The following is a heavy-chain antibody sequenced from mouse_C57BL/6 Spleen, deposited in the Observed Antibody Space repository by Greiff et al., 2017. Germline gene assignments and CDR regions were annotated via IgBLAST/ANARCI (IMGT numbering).Heavy chain of an antibody. CDR1: GYAFSSYW. D-gene: IGHD2-5*01. J-gene: IGHJ4*01. V-gene: IGHV1-80*01. CDR3: ARQPYYSNHGGAMDY. Sequence: VNLVESGAELVKPGASVKISCKASGYAFSSYWMNWVKQRPGKGLEWIGQIYPGDGDTNYNGKFKGKATLTADKSSSTAYMQLSSLTSEDSAVYFCARQPYYSNHGGAMDYWGQGTSVTVSS. CDR2: IYPGDGDT.